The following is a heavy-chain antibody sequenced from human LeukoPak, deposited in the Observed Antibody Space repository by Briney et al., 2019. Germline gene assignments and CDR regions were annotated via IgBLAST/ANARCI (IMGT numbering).Heavy chain of an antibody. CDR1: GYTFTSYA. J-gene: IGHJ4*02. Sequence: VSVKVSCKASGYTFTSYAKNWVRQAPGQGLEWMGWINTNTGNPTYAQGFTGRFVFSLDTSVSTAYLQISGLKAEDTAVYYCAREEDGQWTPCDYWGQGTLVTVSS. CDR3: AREEDGQWTPCDY. CDR2: INTNTGNP. D-gene: IGHD6-19*01. V-gene: IGHV7-4-1*02.